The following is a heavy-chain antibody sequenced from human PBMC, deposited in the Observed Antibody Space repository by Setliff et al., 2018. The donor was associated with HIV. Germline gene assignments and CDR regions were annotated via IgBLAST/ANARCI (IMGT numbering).Heavy chain of an antibody. CDR3: ATCRHRPSNWFDP. J-gene: IGHJ5*02. V-gene: IGHV4-39*07. CDR2: VYNSGIT. Sequence: PSETLSLTCTVSGGSVSSPGYYWGWIRQPPGKGLEWIGSVYNSGITFKNPSLKSRATISVDRSGNQFSLRLTSVTAADTAVYYCATCRHRPSNWFDPWGQGTVVTVSS. CDR1: GGSVSSPGYY.